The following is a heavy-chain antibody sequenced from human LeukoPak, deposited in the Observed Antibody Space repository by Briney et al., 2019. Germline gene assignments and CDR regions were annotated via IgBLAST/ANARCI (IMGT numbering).Heavy chain of an antibody. Sequence: XXSXAMHXXRQAPGKGXEXVXXISYDVSNKYYADSVKGRFTISRDNSKNTLYLQMNSLRAEDTAVYYCARDLAAAGKGGNFQHWGQGTLVTVSS. J-gene: IGHJ1*01. CDR2: ISYDVSNK. V-gene: IGHV3-30-3*01. CDR1: XXSXA. CDR3: ARDLAAAGKGGNFQH. D-gene: IGHD6-13*01.